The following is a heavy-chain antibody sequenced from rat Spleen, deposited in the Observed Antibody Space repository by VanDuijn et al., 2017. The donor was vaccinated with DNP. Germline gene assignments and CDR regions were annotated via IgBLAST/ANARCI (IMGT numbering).Heavy chain of an antibody. CDR3: ASGPNYGGWNDYFDY. Sequence: EVQLVESGGGPVQPGRSLKLSCVASGFIFSNYWMTWIRQAPGKGLEWVASISNTGDNTYYSDSVKGRFSLSRDNAKSTLYLQVNSLRSEDTAIYYCASGPNYGGWNDYFDYWGQGVMVTVSS. J-gene: IGHJ2*01. D-gene: IGHD1-11*01. CDR2: ISNTGDNT. CDR1: GFIFSNYW. V-gene: IGHV5-31*01.